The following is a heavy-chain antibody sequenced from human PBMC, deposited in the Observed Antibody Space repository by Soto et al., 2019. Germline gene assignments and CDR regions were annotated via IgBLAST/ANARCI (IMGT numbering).Heavy chain of an antibody. Sequence: SETLSLTCAVSGYSISSGCYWGWIRQPPGKGLEWIGSIYHSGSTYYNPSLKSRVTISVDTSKNQFSLKLSSVTAADTAVYYCARGYSGYQEDWFDPWGQGTLVTVSS. CDR3: ARGYSGYQEDWFDP. CDR1: GYSISSGCY. CDR2: IYHSGST. V-gene: IGHV4-38-2*01. D-gene: IGHD5-12*01. J-gene: IGHJ5*02.